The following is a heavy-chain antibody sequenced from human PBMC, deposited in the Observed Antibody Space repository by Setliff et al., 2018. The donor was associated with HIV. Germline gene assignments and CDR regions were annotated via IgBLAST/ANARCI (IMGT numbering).Heavy chain of an antibody. CDR3: ARSGFGSGSYAYYGLDV. CDR1: GGSITINSYY. Sequence: SETLSLTCTVSGGSITINSYYWGWIRQPPGKGLESIGTIYYSGTTSYNPSLKSRNTISVDTSKNQFSLKLNSVTAADTAVYYCARSGFGSGSYAYYGLDVWGQGTTVTVSS. J-gene: IGHJ6*02. CDR2: IYYSGTT. V-gene: IGHV4-39*07. D-gene: IGHD1-26*01.